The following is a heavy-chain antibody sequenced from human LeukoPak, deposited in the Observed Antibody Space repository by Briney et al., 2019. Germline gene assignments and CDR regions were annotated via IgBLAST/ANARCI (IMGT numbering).Heavy chain of an antibody. CDR3: ARRRYYYDSSGYSSYNWFDP. D-gene: IGHD3-22*01. CDR1: EFTFSSYW. J-gene: IGHJ5*02. CDR2: IKQDGSEK. Sequence: GGSLRLSCAASEFTFSSYWMSWVRQAPGKGLEWVANIKQDGSEKHYVDSVKGRLIISRDNAKNSLYLQMNSLRAEDTAMYYCARRRYYYDSSGYSSYNWFDPWGQGTLVTVSS. V-gene: IGHV3-7*01.